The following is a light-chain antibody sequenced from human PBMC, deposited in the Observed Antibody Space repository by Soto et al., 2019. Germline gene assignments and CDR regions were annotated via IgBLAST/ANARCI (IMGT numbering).Light chain of an antibody. Sequence: QSALTQPPSASGSPGQSVTISCTGTPSDVGGYNSVSWYQQYPGKAPKLMIYDVSKRPSGVPDRFSGSKSGNTASLTVSGLQAEDEANYYCSSFSSITREVFGGGTKLTVL. CDR2: DVS. CDR3: SSFSSITREV. J-gene: IGLJ2*01. CDR1: PSDVGGYNS. V-gene: IGLV2-8*01.